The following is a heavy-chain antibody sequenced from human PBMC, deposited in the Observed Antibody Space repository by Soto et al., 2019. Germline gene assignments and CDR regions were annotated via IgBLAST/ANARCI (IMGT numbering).Heavy chain of an antibody. CDR2: IYPGDSDT. V-gene: IGHV5-51*01. J-gene: IGHJ4*02. CDR1: GYSFTSYW. D-gene: IGHD2-8*01. CDR3: ARRYCTNGVCSTGFDY. Sequence: PGESLKISCKGSGYSFTSYWIGWVRQMPGKGLEWMGIIYPGDSDTRYSPSFQGQVTISADKSISTAYLQWSSLKASDTAMYYCARRYCTNGVCSTGFDYWGQGTLVTVSS.